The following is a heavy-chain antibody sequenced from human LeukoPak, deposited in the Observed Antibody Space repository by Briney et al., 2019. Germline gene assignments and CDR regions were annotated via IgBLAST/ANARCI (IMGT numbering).Heavy chain of an antibody. J-gene: IGHJ6*03. CDR1: GGSISSSSYY. CDR2: IYYSGST. CDR3: ARHQGGDGYNYYYYYMDV. Sequence: PSETLSLTCTVSGGSISSSSYYWGWIRQPPGKGLELIGSIYYSGSTYYKPSLRSRVTISVDTSKSQFSLKLSSVTAADTAVYYCARHQGGDGYNYYYYYMDVWGKGTTVTVSS. D-gene: IGHD5-24*01. V-gene: IGHV4-39*01.